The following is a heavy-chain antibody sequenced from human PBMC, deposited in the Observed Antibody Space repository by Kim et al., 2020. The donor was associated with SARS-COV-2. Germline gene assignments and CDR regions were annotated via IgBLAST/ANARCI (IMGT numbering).Heavy chain of an antibody. CDR2: ISAYNGNT. D-gene: IGHD3-10*01. CDR1: GYTFMNYG. V-gene: IGHV1-18*01. J-gene: IGHJ6*02. Sequence: ASVKVSCRISGYTFMNYGISWVRQAPGQGLEWMGWISAYNGNTYYAQKFQGRVSMTTDTATRTASIVLRSLRSDDTAVYYCAREGFYHGSGPYGPPKYYGMDVWGQGTTVAVSS. CDR3: AREGFYHGSGPYGPPKYYGMDV.